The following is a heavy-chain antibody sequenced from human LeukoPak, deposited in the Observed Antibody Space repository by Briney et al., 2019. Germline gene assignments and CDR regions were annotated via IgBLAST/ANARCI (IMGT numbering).Heavy chain of an antibody. CDR3: ARSGSGYLRYYFDY. CDR1: GGSISSSSYC. D-gene: IGHD6-25*01. J-gene: IGHJ4*02. CDR2: MYYTGRT. Sequence: SETLSLTCTVSGGSISSSSYCWGWIRQPPGKGLGWIGSMYYTGRTYYNPSLKSRVTISEDTSKNQFSLKLSSVTAADTAMYYCARSGSGYLRYYFDYWGQGILVTVSS. V-gene: IGHV4-39*07.